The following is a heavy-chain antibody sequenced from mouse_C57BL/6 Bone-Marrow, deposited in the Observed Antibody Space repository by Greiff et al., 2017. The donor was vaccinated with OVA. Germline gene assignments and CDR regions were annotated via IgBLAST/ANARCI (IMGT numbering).Heavy chain of an antibody. D-gene: IGHD1-1*01. CDR2: INPGSGGT. Sequence: VQLQQSGAELVRPGTSVKVSCKASGYAFTNYLIEWVKQRPGQGLEWIGVINPGSGGTNYNEKFKGKATLTADKSSSTAYMQLSSRTSEDSAVYFCARWGYYGSSYGFAYWGQGTLVTVSA. J-gene: IGHJ3*01. CDR3: ARWGYYGSSYGFAY. V-gene: IGHV1-54*01. CDR1: GYAFTNYL.